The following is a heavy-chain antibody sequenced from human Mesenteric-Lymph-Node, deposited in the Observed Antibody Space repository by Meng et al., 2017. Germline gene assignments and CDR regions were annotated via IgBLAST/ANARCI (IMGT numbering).Heavy chain of an antibody. CDR2: IYYSGST. CDR3: ARSFRSITMRGGASNY. D-gene: IGHD3-22*01. CDR1: GGSVSSGSYY. V-gene: IGHV4-61*01. J-gene: IGHJ4*02. Sequence: SETLSLTCTVSGGSVSSGSYYWSWIRQPPGKGLEWIGYIYYSGSTNYNPSLKSRVTISVDTSKNQFSLKLSSVTAADTAVYYCARSFRSITMRGGASNYWGQGTLVTVSS.